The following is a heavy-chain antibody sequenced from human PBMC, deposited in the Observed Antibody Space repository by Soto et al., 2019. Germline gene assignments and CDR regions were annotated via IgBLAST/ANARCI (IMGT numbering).Heavy chain of an antibody. Sequence: QTLSLNCTVSAGSIISCGFHCSWIRQHPGKGLEWIGCIYYSVTTYYNPSLKSRITISLDTSKNQFSLKLSSVTAADTAIYYCARDHLYGSKGNWFDPWGQGTLVTVSS. CDR2: IYYSVTT. CDR1: AGSIISCGFH. D-gene: IGHD3-10*01. J-gene: IGHJ5*02. V-gene: IGHV4-31*03. CDR3: ARDHLYGSKGNWFDP.